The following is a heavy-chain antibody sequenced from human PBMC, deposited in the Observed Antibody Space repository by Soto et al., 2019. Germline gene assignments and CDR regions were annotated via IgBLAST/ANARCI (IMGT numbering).Heavy chain of an antibody. V-gene: IGHV5-51*01. CDR2: IYSGDSDT. Sequence: PGESLKISCKGSGYSFTSYWTGWVRQMPGKGLEWMGIIYSGDSDTRYSPSFQGQVTISADKSISTAYLQWSSLKASDTAMYYCARLLRGSSTSCCRGAFDIWGQGTMVTVSS. J-gene: IGHJ3*02. CDR1: GYSFTSYW. D-gene: IGHD2-2*01. CDR3: ARLLRGSSTSCCRGAFDI.